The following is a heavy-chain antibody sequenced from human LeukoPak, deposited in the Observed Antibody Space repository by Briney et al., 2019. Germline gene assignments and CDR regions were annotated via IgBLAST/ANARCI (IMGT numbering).Heavy chain of an antibody. D-gene: IGHD2-15*01. CDR3: AKGRGYCTGGSCHSDY. Sequence: GGSLRLSCAASGFTFSSFTMNWVRQAPGKGLEWVSSISSSSIYIYYADSVKGRFTISRDNSKNTLYLQMNSLRVEDTAIYYCAKGRGYCTGGSCHSDYWGQGTLVTVSS. CDR2: ISSSSIYI. CDR1: GFTFSSFT. V-gene: IGHV3-21*04. J-gene: IGHJ4*02.